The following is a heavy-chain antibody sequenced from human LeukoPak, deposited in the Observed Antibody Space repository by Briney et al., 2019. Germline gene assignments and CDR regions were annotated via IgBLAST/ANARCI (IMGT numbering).Heavy chain of an antibody. CDR1: GYSISSDYF. J-gene: IGHJ4*02. V-gene: IGHV4-38-2*02. D-gene: IGHD2-15*01. Sequence: PSETLSLTCTVSGYSISSDYFWAWIRQPPGTGLEWIGSIYHSGTTYYNPSLKSRVTISVDTSKNQFSLKLSSVTAADTAVYYCARGIGYCSGGSCYSDYFDYWGQGTLVTVSS. CDR3: ARGIGYCSGGSCYSDYFDY. CDR2: IYHSGTT.